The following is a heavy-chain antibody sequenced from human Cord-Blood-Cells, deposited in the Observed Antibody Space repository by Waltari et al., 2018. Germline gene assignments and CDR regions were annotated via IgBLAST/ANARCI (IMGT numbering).Heavy chain of an antibody. V-gene: IGHV1-2*02. CDR3: AGDWGRGGATIAFDI. D-gene: IGHD1-26*01. CDR2: IKRNRGGK. CDR1: GYTFTGYY. J-gene: IGHJ3*02. Sequence: QVQLVQSGAEVKKPGASVKVSCKASGYTFTGYYMHWVRQAPGQGLEWMGRIKRNRGGKNYAQSLQGRVTMARDASLSTAYMGVSGLRSDDTALYYGAGDWGRGGATIAFDIWGQGTMVTVSS.